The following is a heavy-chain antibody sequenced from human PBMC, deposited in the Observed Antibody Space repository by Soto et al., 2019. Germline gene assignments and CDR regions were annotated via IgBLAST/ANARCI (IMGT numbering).Heavy chain of an antibody. CDR1: GGSFSDYH. J-gene: IGHJ3*02. CDR2: INQSGST. V-gene: IGHV4-34*01. CDR3: ARGSHIAVVTAAFDI. Sequence: SETLSLTCAVYGGSFSDYHWNWIRQPPGKGLEWIGEINQSGSTNYNPSLRSRVTISVDMSKNQFALRLSSVTAADTAVYFCARGSHIAVVTAAFDIWGQGTMVTVSS. D-gene: IGHD2-21*02.